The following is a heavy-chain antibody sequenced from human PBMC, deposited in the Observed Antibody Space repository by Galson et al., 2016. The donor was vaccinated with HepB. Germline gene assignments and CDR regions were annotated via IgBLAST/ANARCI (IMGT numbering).Heavy chain of an antibody. D-gene: IGHD3-10*01. CDR1: GGSFSGFY. J-gene: IGHJ6*02. Sequence: LSLTCAVNGGSFSGFYWSWIRQPPGKGLEWIGEINYRGSTNYNPSLKSRVTISLDTSKNHFSLKLTSVTAADTAVYYCARGGGRGASGTYYHVGYYYAGMDVWGQGTTVTVSS. CDR2: INYRGST. CDR3: ARGGGRGASGTYYHVGYYYAGMDV. V-gene: IGHV4-34*01.